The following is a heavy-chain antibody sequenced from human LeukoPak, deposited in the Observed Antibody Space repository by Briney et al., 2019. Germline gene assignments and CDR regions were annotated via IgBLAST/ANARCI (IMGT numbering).Heavy chain of an antibody. CDR1: GFTFSDYY. Sequence: GGSLRLSWAASGFTFSDYYMSWIRQAPGKGLEWVSYISSSGSTIYYADSVKGRFTISRDNAKNSLYLQMNSLRAEDTAVYYCASFGYSGYDRENWFDPWGQGTLVTVSS. D-gene: IGHD5-12*01. J-gene: IGHJ5*02. CDR3: ASFGYSGYDRENWFDP. V-gene: IGHV3-11*01. CDR2: ISSSGSTI.